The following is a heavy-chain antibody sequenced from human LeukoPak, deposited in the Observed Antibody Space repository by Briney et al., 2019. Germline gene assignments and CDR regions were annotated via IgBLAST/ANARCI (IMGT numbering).Heavy chain of an antibody. V-gene: IGHV1-2*02. CDR1: GYTFTGYY. CDR3: ARNSDIVVVTAIRGENWFDP. J-gene: IGHJ5*02. D-gene: IGHD2-21*02. Sequence: GASVKVSCKASGYTFTGYYMHWVRQAPGQGLEWMGWINPNSGDTNYAQKFQGRVTMTRDTSISTAYMELSRLRSDDTAVYYCARNSDIVVVTAIRGENWFDPWGQGTLVTVSS. CDR2: INPNSGDT.